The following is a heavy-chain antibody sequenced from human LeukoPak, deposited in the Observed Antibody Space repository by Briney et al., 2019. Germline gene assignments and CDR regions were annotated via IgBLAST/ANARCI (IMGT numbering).Heavy chain of an antibody. CDR1: GFTFTTYW. Sequence: GGSLRLSCAASGFTFTTYWMHWVRQAPGRGLVWVSRINGDGSRTAYADSVKGRFTISRDNAKNTLDLQMNTLRDEDTGVYYCAREPSAVAGLDYWGQGILVTVSS. CDR3: AREPSAVAGLDY. V-gene: IGHV3-74*01. D-gene: IGHD6-19*01. CDR2: INGDGSRT. J-gene: IGHJ4*02.